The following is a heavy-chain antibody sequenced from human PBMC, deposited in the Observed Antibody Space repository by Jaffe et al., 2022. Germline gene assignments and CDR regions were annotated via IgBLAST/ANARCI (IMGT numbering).Heavy chain of an antibody. CDR2: IYHSGST. Sequence: QVQLQESGPGLVKPSETLSLTCAVSGYSISSGYYWGWIRQPPGKGLEWIGSIYHSGSTYYNPSLKSRVTISVDTSKNQFSLKLSSVTAADTAVYYCARHSRSLDWLLRGVDYWGQGTLVTVSS. D-gene: IGHD3-9*01. J-gene: IGHJ4*02. V-gene: IGHV4-38-2*01. CDR3: ARHSRSLDWLLRGVDY. CDR1: GYSISSGYY.